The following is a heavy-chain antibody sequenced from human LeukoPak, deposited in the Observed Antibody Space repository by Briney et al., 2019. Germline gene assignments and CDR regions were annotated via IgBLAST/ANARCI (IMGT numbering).Heavy chain of an antibody. V-gene: IGHV3-48*03. CDR2: ISSSGSTI. CDR1: GFTFSSYE. Sequence: GGSLRLSCAASGFTFSSYEMNWVRQAPGKGLEWVSYISSSGSTIYYADSVKGRFTISRDNAKNSLYLQMNSLRAEDTAVYYCARAAQYQLLVQIVFEYYFDYWGQGTLVTVSS. CDR3: ARAAQYQLLVQIVFEYYFDY. J-gene: IGHJ4*02. D-gene: IGHD2-2*01.